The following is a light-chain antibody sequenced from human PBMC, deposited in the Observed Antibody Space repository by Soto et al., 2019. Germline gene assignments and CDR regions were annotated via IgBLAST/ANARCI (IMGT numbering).Light chain of an antibody. V-gene: IGKV3-11*01. CDR1: QSINNY. J-gene: IGKJ5*01. Sequence: EIVLTQSPATLSLSPGERATLSCRASQSINNYLAWYQQKPGQAPRLLIYDASKRATGIPARFSGSGSGADFSLTISSLEPEDFAVYYCQPPSPPPFAQETRLEIK. CDR3: QPPSPPP. CDR2: DAS.